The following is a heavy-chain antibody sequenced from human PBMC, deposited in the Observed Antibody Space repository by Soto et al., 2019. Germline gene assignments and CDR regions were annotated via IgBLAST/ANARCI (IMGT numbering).Heavy chain of an antibody. CDR2: IYYSGST. CDR1: GGSISSSSYY. Sequence: SETLSLTCTVSGGSISSSSYYWGWIRQPPGKGLEWIGSIYYSGSTYYNPSLKSRVTISVDTSKNQFSLKLSSVTAADTAVYYCAGQAGYNIDYWGQEPWSPSPQ. CDR3: AGQAGYNIDY. J-gene: IGHJ4*01. D-gene: IGHD5-12*01. V-gene: IGHV4-39*01.